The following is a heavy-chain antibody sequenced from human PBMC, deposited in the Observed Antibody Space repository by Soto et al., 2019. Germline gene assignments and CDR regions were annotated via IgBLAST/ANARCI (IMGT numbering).Heavy chain of an antibody. CDR3: ATESLHNLLVAVEY. CDR2: IKQDGSQK. D-gene: IGHD2-15*01. J-gene: IGHJ4*02. Sequence: GGSLRLSCAASGFTLSSYWMRWVRQAPGKGLEWVANIKQDGSQKFYVDSVKGRFTISRDNAKNSLYLQINSLRAEDTATYYCATESLHNLLVAVEYWGRGTLVTVSS. CDR1: GFTLSSYW. V-gene: IGHV3-7*01.